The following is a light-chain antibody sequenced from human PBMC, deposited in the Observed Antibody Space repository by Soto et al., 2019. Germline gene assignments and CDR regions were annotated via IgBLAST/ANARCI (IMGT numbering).Light chain of an antibody. CDR1: SSDVGGDYNY. J-gene: IGLJ2*01. Sequence: QSVLTQPASVSGSPGQSITISCTGTSSDVGGDYNYVSWYQQHPGKAPKLMIYDVTKRPSGVSNRFSGSKSGNTASLTISGLQAEDEADYFCSSYTRSSIVVVFGGGTKLTVL. CDR3: SSYTRSSIVVV. CDR2: DVT. V-gene: IGLV2-14*01.